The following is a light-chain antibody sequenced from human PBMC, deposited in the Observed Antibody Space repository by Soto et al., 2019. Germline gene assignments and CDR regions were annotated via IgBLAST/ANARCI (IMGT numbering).Light chain of an antibody. V-gene: IGLV1-40*01. CDR2: GNT. CDR3: QSYDRSLTVV. J-gene: IGLJ2*01. Sequence: QSVLTQPPSVSGAPGQRVTISCTGSSSNIGAGYDVHWYQQFPGTTPKFLIYGNTNRPSGVPDRFSASKSGTSDSLDITGLQAEDEAEYFCQSYDRSLTVVFGGGTKLTVL. CDR1: SSNIGAGYD.